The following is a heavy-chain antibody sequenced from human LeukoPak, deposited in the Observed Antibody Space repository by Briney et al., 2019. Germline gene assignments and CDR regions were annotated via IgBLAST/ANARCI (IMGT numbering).Heavy chain of an antibody. D-gene: IGHD1-26*01. CDR1: GGTFSSYA. V-gene: IGHV1-69*04. Sequence: SVKVSCKASGGTFSSYAISCVRQAPGQGLEWMVRIIPILGIANYAQKFQGRVTITADKSKSTAYMELGSLRSEDTAVYYCARESGGSYSPGYDYWGQGTLVTVSS. CDR2: IIPILGIA. CDR3: ARESGGSYSPGYDY. J-gene: IGHJ4*02.